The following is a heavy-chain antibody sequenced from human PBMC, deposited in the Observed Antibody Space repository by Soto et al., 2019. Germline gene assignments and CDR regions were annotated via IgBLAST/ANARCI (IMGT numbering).Heavy chain of an antibody. Sequence: GGSLRLSCAASGFTFSSYGMHWVRQAPGKGLEWVAVISYDGSNKYYADPVKGRFTISRDNSKNTLYLQMNSLRAEDTAVYYCAKELRKGYGDYVYYYGMDVWGQGTTVTVSS. V-gene: IGHV3-30*18. D-gene: IGHD4-17*01. CDR1: GFTFSSYG. CDR2: ISYDGSNK. J-gene: IGHJ6*02. CDR3: AKELRKGYGDYVYYYGMDV.